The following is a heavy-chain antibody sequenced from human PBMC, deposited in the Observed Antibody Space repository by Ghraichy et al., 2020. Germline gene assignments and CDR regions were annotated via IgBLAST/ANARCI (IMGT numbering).Heavy chain of an antibody. Sequence: SVKVSCKASGGTFSSYAISWVRQAPGQGLEWMGGIIPIFGTANYAQKFQGRVTITADESTSTAYMELSSLRSEDTDVYYCARDFIAAPGGMDVWGQGTTVTVSS. CDR3: ARDFIAAPGGMDV. J-gene: IGHJ6*02. CDR1: GGTFSSYA. V-gene: IGHV1-69*13. D-gene: IGHD6-6*01. CDR2: IIPIFGTA.